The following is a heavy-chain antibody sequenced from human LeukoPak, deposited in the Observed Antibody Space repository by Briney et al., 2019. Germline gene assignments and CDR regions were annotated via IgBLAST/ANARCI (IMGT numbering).Heavy chain of an antibody. CDR3: ARVMGSSKYYYYYYMDV. CDR1: GGSISSYD. V-gene: IGHV4-59*01. J-gene: IGHJ6*03. Sequence: SEPLSLTFTVSGGSISSYDWSWIRQPPGKGLEWIGYIYYSRSTNYNPSLKSRVTISVDTSKNQFSLKLSSVTAADTAVYYCARVMGSSKYYYYYYMDVWGKGTTVTVSS. D-gene: IGHD3-10*01. CDR2: IYYSRST.